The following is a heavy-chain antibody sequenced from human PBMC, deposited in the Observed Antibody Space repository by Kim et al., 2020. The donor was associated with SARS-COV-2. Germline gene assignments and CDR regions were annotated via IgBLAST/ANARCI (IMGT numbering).Heavy chain of an antibody. V-gene: IGHV3-23*01. CDR1: GFTFSSYA. Sequence: GGSLRLSCAASGFTFSSYAMSWVRQAPGKGLEWVSAISGSGGSTYYADSVKGRFTISRDNSKNTLYLQMNSLRAEDTAVYYCAKDLGPPLWDQIRITMVRGMDNYYYGMDVWGQGTTVTVSS. CDR3: AKDLGPPLWDQIRITMVRGMDNYYYGMDV. J-gene: IGHJ6*02. CDR2: ISGSGGST. D-gene: IGHD3-10*01.